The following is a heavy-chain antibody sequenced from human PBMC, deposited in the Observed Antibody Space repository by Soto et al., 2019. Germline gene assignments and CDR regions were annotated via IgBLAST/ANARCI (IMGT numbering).Heavy chain of an antibody. CDR3: ARSPGTWTARPGWQQLVHGAFDI. V-gene: IGHV3-30*03. D-gene: IGHD6-6*01. J-gene: IGHJ3*02. CDR2: TSYDGSNK. CDR1: GFNFIMYA. Sequence: QVQLVESGGGVVQPGRSLRLSCEASGFNFIMYAMHWIRQAPGKGLEWVAVTSYDGSNKYYVDSVKGRFTISRDNSEKTVYLQMNSLKTEDTAVYYCARSPGTWTARPGWQQLVHGAFDIWGPGTLVTVSS.